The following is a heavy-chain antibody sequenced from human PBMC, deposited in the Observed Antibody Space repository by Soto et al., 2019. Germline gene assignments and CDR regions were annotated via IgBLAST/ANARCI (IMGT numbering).Heavy chain of an antibody. CDR2: ISAYNGNT. CDR1: GYTFTSYG. CDR3: ASAGTTSGQTWFDP. V-gene: IGHV1-18*01. Sequence: GASVKVSCKASGYTFTSYGISWVRQASGQGLEWMGWISAYNGNTNYAQKLQGRVTMTTDTSTSTAYMELRSLRSDDTAVYYCASAGTTSGQTWFDPWGQGTLVTVSS. D-gene: IGHD1-7*01. J-gene: IGHJ5*02.